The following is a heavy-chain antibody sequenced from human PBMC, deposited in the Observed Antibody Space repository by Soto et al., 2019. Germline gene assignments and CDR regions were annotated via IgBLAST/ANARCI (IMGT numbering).Heavy chain of an antibody. J-gene: IGHJ4*02. Sequence: QVQLVQSGAEVRKPGASVKVSCEASGYTFTSYDIYWVRQATGQGLEWMGWMNPNTGNSGYAQKFQGRVTMTSDTSISTAHMELSSLRSEDTAVYYCARRAETNGWNGFGADKYYFDFWGQGTLVTVSP. CDR1: GYTFTSYD. CDR3: ARRAETNGWNGFGADKYYFDF. D-gene: IGHD1-1*01. V-gene: IGHV1-8*01. CDR2: MNPNTGNS.